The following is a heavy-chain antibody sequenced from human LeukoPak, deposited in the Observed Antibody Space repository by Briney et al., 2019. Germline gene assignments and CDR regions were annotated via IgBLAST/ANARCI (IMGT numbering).Heavy chain of an antibody. J-gene: IGHJ6*04. CDR2: IFPGRST. CDR1: GGSITRDY. V-gene: IGHV4-4*09. D-gene: IGHD6-6*01. CDR3: ARQGGYSSPFSV. Sequence: SDTLSLTCTVSGGSITRDYWSWIRQPPGQGLEWIGYIFPGRSTNYNPSLKRRVTISVDTSRNRFSLKLSSVTAADTAVYYCARQGGYSSPFSVWGKGTTVAVSS.